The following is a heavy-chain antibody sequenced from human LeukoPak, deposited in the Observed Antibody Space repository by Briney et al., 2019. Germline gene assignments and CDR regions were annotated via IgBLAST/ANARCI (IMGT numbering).Heavy chain of an antibody. D-gene: IGHD1-26*01. V-gene: IGHV4-59*01. J-gene: IGHJ6*02. CDR2: IFYSGNT. CDR1: GGPISDSY. CDR3: ARLRSGSTPPPPYYYYGLDV. Sequence: SETLSLTCTVSGGPISDSYWSWIRQSPEKGLEWIGNIFYSGNTNYNPSHRSRVTISVDTSKKQFSLKLTSVTAADTAVYYCARLRSGSTPPPPYYYYGLDVWGQGTTVTVSS.